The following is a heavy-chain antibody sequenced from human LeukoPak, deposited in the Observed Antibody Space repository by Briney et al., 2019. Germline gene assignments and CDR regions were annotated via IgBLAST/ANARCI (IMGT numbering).Heavy chain of an antibody. J-gene: IGHJ4*02. CDR1: GGSISSYY. V-gene: IGHV4-59*01. Sequence: SETLSLTCTVSGGSISSYYWSWIREPPGPGRKGMGYIYYGGRTNYNPSLKSRVTISVDTSKNQFSLKLSSVTAADTAVYYCARGRDIVATTDFDYWGQGTLVSVCS. D-gene: IGHD5-12*01. CDR3: ARGRDIVATTDFDY. CDR2: IYYGGRT.